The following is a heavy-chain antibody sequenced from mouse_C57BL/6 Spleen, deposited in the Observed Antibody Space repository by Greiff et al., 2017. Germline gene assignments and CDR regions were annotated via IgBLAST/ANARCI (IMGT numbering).Heavy chain of an antibody. V-gene: IGHV1-53*01. CDR3: ARSKYDYVAWFAY. CDR2: INPSNGGT. J-gene: IGHJ3*01. CDR1: GYTFTSYW. Sequence: VQLQQPGTELVKPGASVKLSCKASGYTFTSYWMHWVKQRPGQGLEWIGNINPSNGGTNYNEKFKSKATLTVDKSSSTAYMQLSSLTSEDSAVYYCARSKYDYVAWFAYWGQGTLVTVSA. D-gene: IGHD2-4*01.